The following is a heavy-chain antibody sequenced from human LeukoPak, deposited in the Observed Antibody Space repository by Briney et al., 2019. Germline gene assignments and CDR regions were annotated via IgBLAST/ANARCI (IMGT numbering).Heavy chain of an antibody. J-gene: IGHJ3*02. D-gene: IGHD3-22*01. CDR2: INHSGST. Sequence: PSETLSLTCTVSGGSISSSSYYWGWIRQPPGKGLEWIGEINHSGSTNYNPSLKSRVTISVDTSKNQFSLKLSSVTAADTAVYYCARDGGTYYYDSSGSDDAFDIWGQGTMVTVSS. CDR1: GGSISSSSYY. CDR3: ARDGGTYYYDSSGSDDAFDI. V-gene: IGHV4-39*07.